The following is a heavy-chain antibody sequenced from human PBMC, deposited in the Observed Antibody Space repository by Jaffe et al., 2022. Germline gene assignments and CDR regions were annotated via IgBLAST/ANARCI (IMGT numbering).Heavy chain of an antibody. CDR3: VRPGKDYYDSSGYYYEGGPFDY. V-gene: IGHV5-51*03. J-gene: IGHJ4*02. D-gene: IGHD3-22*01. CDR2: IYPGDSDT. CDR1: GYSFTSYW. Sequence: EVQLVQSGAEVKKPGESLKISCKGSGYSFTSYWIGWVRQMPGKGLEWMGIIYPGDSDTRYSPSFQGQVTISADKSISTAYLQWSSLKASDTAMYYCVRPGKDYYDSSGYYYEGGPFDYWGQGTLVTVSS.